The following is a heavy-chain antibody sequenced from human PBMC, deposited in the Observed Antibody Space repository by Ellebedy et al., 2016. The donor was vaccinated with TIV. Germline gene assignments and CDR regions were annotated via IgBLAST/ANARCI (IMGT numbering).Heavy chain of an antibody. CDR2: ISGSSSDT. Sequence: GGSLRLSCVVSGFTFSDHYMNWIRQTPGKGLEWLSYISGSSSDTNYADSVKGRFTISRDNAKNSLYLQMNSLRVEDTAVYYCVRTARIADYWGQGTLVTVSS. CDR1: GFTFSDHY. D-gene: IGHD2-21*02. J-gene: IGHJ4*02. V-gene: IGHV3-11*06. CDR3: VRTARIADY.